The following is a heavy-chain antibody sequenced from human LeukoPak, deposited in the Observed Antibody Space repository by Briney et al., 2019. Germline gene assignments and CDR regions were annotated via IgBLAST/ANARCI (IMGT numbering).Heavy chain of an antibody. V-gene: IGHV3-21*01. CDR2: ISSGSTYI. CDR3: ARASFGCSSLSCYIVY. CDR1: GFTFSNFN. D-gene: IGHD2-2*01. Sequence: PGGSLRLSCAASGFTFSNFNMKWVRQAPGKGLEWVSSISSGSTYIYYADSVKGRFTISRDNAKNSLYLQMTSLRAEDTAIYYCARASFGCSSLSCYIVYWGQGTLVTVSS. J-gene: IGHJ4*02.